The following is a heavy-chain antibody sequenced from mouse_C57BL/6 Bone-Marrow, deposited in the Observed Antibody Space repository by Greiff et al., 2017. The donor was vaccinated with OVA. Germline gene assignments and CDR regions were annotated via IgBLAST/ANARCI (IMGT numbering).Heavy chain of an antibody. CDR3: ARRPSLVGDY. CDR1: GFTFSSYG. D-gene: IGHD2-10*02. J-gene: IGHJ4*01. Sequence: EVQGVESGGDLVKPGGSLKLSCAASGFTFSSYGMSWVRQTPDKRLEWVATISSGGSYTYYPDSVKGRFTISRDNAKNTLYLQMSSLKSEDTAMYYYARRPSLVGDYWGQGTSVTVSS. CDR2: ISSGGSYT. V-gene: IGHV5-6*01.